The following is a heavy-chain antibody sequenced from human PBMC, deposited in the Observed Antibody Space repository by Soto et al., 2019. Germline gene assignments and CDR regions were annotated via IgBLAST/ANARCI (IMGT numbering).Heavy chain of an antibody. J-gene: IGHJ5*02. CDR1: GGSISSGDYY. CDR3: ARERPDGARLDP. V-gene: IGHV4-30-4*01. CDR2: LYHSGST. Sequence: QVQLQEAGPGLVKPSQTLSLTCTVSGGSISSGDYYWSWIRQPPGKGLEWIGYLYHSGSTYYNPSLKSRVTISVDTSKNQFSLKLSSVTAADTAVYYCARERPDGARLDPCGQGTLVTVSS. D-gene: IGHD6-6*01.